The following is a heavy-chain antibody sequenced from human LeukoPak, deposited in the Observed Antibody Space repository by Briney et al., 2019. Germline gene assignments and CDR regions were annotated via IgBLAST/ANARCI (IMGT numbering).Heavy chain of an antibody. D-gene: IGHD2-8*01. CDR2: INPSGGST. CDR1: GYTFTSYY. CDR3: ARILYSHYGMDV. V-gene: IGHV1-46*01. J-gene: IGHJ6*02. Sequence: ASVKVSCKASGYTFTSYYMHWVRQAPGQGLEWMGIINPSGGSTSYAQKFQGRVSMTRDTSTSTVYMELSSLRSEDTAVYYCARILYSHYGMDVWGQGTTVTVSS.